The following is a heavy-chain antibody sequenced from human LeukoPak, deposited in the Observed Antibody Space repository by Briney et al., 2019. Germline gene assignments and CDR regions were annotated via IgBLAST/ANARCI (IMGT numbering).Heavy chain of an antibody. CDR1: GASISSYY. CDR3: AKGRASHEY. J-gene: IGHJ4*02. D-gene: IGHD3-16*01. V-gene: IGHV4-59*01. Sequence: PSETLSLTCTASGASISSYYWSWIRQPPGKGLEWIGSIYYSGTTNYNPSLKSRVTISIDTSKNQFSLELTSVTAADTAVFYCAKGRASHEYWGQGILVTVSS. CDR2: IYYSGTT.